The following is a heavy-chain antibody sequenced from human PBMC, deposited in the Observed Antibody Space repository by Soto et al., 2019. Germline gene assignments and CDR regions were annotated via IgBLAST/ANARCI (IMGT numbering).Heavy chain of an antibody. D-gene: IGHD3-16*01. CDR1: GFSFPTYG. V-gene: IGHV1-18*04. J-gene: IGHJ2*01. CDR3: ARGSSYGSYWYFDI. Sequence: QLQLVQSGDEVKNPGASVRVSCKASGFSFPTYGITWGRQAPGQGLEWMGWITASNGNTHYAQNLQGRVTMSTDTSTNTAYMDLWRLSSDDTAVYFCARGSSYGSYWYFDIWGRGTLVTVSS. CDR2: ITASNGNT.